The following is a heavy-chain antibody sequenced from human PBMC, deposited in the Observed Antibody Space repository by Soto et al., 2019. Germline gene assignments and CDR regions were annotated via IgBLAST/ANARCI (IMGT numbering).Heavy chain of an antibody. Sequence: SETLSLTCTVSGGSISSYYWSWIRQPPGKGLEWIGYTYYSGSTNYNPSLKSRVTISVDTSKNQFSLKLSSVTAADTAVYYCSRIYGDYGQDYFYYWGQGTLVTGSS. CDR1: GGSISSYY. CDR3: SRIYGDYGQDYFYY. J-gene: IGHJ4*02. V-gene: IGHV4-59*08. CDR2: TYYSGST. D-gene: IGHD4-17*01.